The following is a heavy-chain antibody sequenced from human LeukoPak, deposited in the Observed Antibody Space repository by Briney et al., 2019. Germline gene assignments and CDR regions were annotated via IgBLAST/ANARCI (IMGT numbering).Heavy chain of an antibody. D-gene: IGHD4-23*01. CDR2: ISGSGGTT. J-gene: IGHJ4*02. CDR1: GFSFSSYG. V-gene: IGHV3-23*01. CDR3: ARSTVVTIVFDY. Sequence: QPGGSLRLSCAASGFSFSSYGMNWVRQAPGKGLEWVSAISGSGGTTYYADSVKGRFTISRDNSKNTLYLQMNSLRAEDTAVYYCARSTVVTIVFDYWGQGTLVTVSS.